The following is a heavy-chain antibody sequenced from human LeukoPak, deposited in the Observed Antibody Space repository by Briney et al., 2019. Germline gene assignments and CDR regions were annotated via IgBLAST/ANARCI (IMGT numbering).Heavy chain of an antibody. CDR3: AKDYHYYGSGSYLTDY. Sequence: GGSLRLSCAASGFTFSSYAMSWVRQAPGKGLEWVSAISGSGGSTYYADSVKGRFTISRDNSKNTLYLQMNSLGAEDTAVYYCAKDYHYYGSGSYLTDYWGQGTLVTVSS. J-gene: IGHJ4*02. CDR2: ISGSGGST. CDR1: GFTFSSYA. V-gene: IGHV3-23*01. D-gene: IGHD3-10*01.